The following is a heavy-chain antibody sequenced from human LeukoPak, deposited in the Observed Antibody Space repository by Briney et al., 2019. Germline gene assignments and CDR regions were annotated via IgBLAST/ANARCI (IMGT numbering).Heavy chain of an antibody. D-gene: IGHD5-18*01. J-gene: IGHJ6*02. CDR2: MNPNSGNT. Sequence: ASVKVSCKASGYTFTSYDINWVRQATGQGLEWMGWMNPNSGNTGYAQKLQGRVTMTTDTSTSTAYMELRSLRSDDTAVYYCARDEGGTAMVKVPYYYYYGMDVWGQGTTVTVSS. CDR3: ARDEGGTAMVKVPYYYYYGMDV. V-gene: IGHV1-8*01. CDR1: GYTFTSYD.